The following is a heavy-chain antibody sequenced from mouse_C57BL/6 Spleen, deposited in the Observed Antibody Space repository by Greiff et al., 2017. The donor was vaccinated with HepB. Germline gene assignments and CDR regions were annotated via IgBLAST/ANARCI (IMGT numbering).Heavy chain of an antibody. D-gene: IGHD2-3*01. CDR3: TRGGYDGYYDY. J-gene: IGHJ2*01. CDR2: ISSGGDYI. V-gene: IGHV5-9-1*02. Sequence: EVQWVESGEGLVKPGGSLKLSCAASGFTFSSYAMSWVRQTPEKRLEWVAYISSGGDYIYYADTVKGRFTISRDNARNTLYLQMSSLKSEDTAMYYCTRGGYDGYYDYWGQGTTLTVSS. CDR1: GFTFSSYA.